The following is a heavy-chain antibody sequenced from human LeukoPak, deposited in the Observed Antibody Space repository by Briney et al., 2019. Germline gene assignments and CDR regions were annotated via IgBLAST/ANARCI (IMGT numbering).Heavy chain of an antibody. CDR3: AKVGFSEMEWLLYSDH. Sequence: GGSLRLSCAASGLTFSSYAMSWVRQAPGMGLEWVSAISGSSGHTYYADSVKGRFTISRDNSKNTLYLQMNSLRAEDTAVYYCAKVGFSEMEWLLYSDHWGQGTLVTVSS. CDR2: ISGSSGHT. J-gene: IGHJ4*02. CDR1: GLTFSSYA. V-gene: IGHV3-23*01. D-gene: IGHD3-3*01.